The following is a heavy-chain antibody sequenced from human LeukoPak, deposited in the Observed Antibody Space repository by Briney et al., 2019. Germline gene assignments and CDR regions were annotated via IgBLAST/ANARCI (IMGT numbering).Heavy chain of an antibody. J-gene: IGHJ3*02. CDR3: ATEAYNWNLYDAFDI. CDR1: GFTFSSYS. D-gene: IGHD1-1*01. V-gene: IGHV3-48*01. Sequence: GGSLRLSCAASGFTFSSYSMNWGRQAPGKGLEWVSYISSSSSTIYYADSVKGRFTISRDNAKNSLYLQMNSLRAEDTAVYYCATEAYNWNLYDAFDIWGQGTMVTVSS. CDR2: ISSSSSTI.